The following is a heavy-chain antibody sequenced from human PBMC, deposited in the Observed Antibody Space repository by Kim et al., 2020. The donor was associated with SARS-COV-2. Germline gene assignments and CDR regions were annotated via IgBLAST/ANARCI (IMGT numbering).Heavy chain of an antibody. CDR2: LYHTGST. Sequence: SETLSLTCTVSGGSFSTYYWSWIRQPPGKGLEWIGYLYHTGSTSYNPSLKSRVTISVDTSKSHFSLKLHSVTAADTAVYFCARSLRAYGFDGAFDIWSQGTLVAVSS. J-gene: IGHJ3*02. CDR1: GGSFSTYY. V-gene: IGHV4-59*13. CDR3: ARSLRAYGFDGAFDI. D-gene: IGHD3-10*01.